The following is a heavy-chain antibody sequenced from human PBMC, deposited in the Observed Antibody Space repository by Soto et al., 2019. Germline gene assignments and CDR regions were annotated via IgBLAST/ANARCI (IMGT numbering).Heavy chain of an antibody. CDR3: AHSPKGYCSSTSCYPRSYYYGMDV. CDR1: GFSLSTSGVG. CDR2: IYWDDDK. J-gene: IGHJ6*02. V-gene: IGHV2-5*02. D-gene: IGHD2-2*01. Sequence: QITLKESGPTLVKPTQTLTLTCTFSGFSLSTSGVGVGWIRQPPGKALEWLALIYWDDDKRYSPSLKSRLTITKDTSKNQVVLTMTNMDPVDTATYYCAHSPKGYCSSTSCYPRSYYYGMDVWGQGTTVTVSS.